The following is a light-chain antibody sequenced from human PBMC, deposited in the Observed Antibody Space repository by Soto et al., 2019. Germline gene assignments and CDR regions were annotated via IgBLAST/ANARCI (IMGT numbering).Light chain of an antibody. CDR2: GAS. CDR3: QQFGDSLT. CDR1: QSVGSSY. V-gene: IGKV3-20*01. Sequence: EIVLTQSPGTLSLSPGERATLSCRASQSVGSSYLAWYQQKPGQAPRLLIYGASSRATGIPDRFSGSGSGTDFTLTISRLEPEDFAVYYCQQFGDSLTFGPGTKVDI. J-gene: IGKJ3*01.